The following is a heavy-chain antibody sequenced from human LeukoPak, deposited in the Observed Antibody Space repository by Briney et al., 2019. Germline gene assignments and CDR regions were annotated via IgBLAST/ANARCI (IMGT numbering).Heavy chain of an antibody. CDR3: TRSYSPNLYYFDY. CDR2: IGTSSSII. V-gene: IGHV3-48*02. D-gene: IGHD4-11*01. J-gene: IGHJ4*02. CDR1: GFTFSSYS. Sequence: GGSLRLSCAASGFTFSSYSMNWVRQTPGKGLEWVSYIGTSSSIIYYADSVKGRFTISRDNAKNSLYLQMNSLRDEDTAVYYCTRSYSPNLYYFDYWGQGSLVTFSS.